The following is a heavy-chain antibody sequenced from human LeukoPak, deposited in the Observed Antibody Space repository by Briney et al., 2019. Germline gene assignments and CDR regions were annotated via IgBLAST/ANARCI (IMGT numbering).Heavy chain of an antibody. J-gene: IGHJ4*02. CDR1: GYTFTGYY. Sequence: ASVKVSCKASGYTFTGYYIHWVRQAPGQGLEWMGWIKSSSGGTNYAQKFQGRVTMTRDTSLSTTYMELSRLTSDDTAVYYCARDSSSAFDYWGQGTLITVSS. CDR3: ARDSSSAFDY. V-gene: IGHV1-2*02. D-gene: IGHD6-6*01. CDR2: IKSSSGGT.